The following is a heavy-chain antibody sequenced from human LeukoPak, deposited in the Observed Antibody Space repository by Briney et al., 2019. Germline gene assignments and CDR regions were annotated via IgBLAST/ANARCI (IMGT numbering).Heavy chain of an antibody. D-gene: IGHD2-15*01. CDR1: GFPFSDYY. Sequence: GGSLRLSCAASGFPFSDYYMSWIRQAPGKGLEWVSYISGSANTIYYADSVKGRFTISRDNAKNSLYLQMNSLRAEDTAVYYCARESGLGYCSGGSCYESYYFDYWGQGTLVTVSS. J-gene: IGHJ4*02. CDR3: ARESGLGYCSGGSCYESYYFDY. CDR2: ISGSANTI. V-gene: IGHV3-11*04.